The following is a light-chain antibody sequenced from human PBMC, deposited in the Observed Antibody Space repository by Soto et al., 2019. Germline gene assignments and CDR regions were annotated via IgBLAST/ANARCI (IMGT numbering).Light chain of an antibody. CDR2: GAS. CDR1: HNIHNW. CDR3: QQYDSYPYT. V-gene: IGKV1-5*01. Sequence: DIQMTQSPSTLSASVGDRVTITCRASHNIHNWLAWYQQKPGKAPNLLIFGASSLHSGVSSRFSGSGSGTDFTLTITSLQPDDFATYHCQQYDSYPYTFGQGTRLEIK. J-gene: IGKJ2*01.